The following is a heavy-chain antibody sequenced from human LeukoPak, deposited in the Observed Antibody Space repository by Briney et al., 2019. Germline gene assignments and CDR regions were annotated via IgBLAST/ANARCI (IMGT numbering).Heavy chain of an antibody. Sequence: SETLSLTCTVSGGSIDTYYWNWIRQPPGKGLEWIGYVYYSGSATYSPSLKSRVTISVDTSKNQFSLKMSSVTAADTAVYYCARGTQWLVPTTFDYWGQGILVTVSS. CDR3: ARGTQWLVPTTFDY. D-gene: IGHD6-19*01. V-gene: IGHV4-59*01. CDR1: GGSIDTYY. CDR2: VYYSGSA. J-gene: IGHJ4*02.